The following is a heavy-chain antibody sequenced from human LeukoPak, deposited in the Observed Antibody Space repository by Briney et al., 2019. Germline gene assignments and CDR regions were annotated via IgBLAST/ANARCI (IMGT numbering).Heavy chain of an antibody. Sequence: GASVKVSCKASGYTFTGYYMHWVRQAPGQGLEWMGWINPNSGGTNYAQKFQGRVTMTRDTSISTAYMELSRLRSDDTAVYYCARLLVLEWLSEPRTYYYYGMDVWGQGTTVTVSS. V-gene: IGHV1-2*02. CDR1: GYTFTGYY. D-gene: IGHD3-3*01. CDR3: ARLLVLEWLSEPRTYYYYGMDV. CDR2: INPNSGGT. J-gene: IGHJ6*02.